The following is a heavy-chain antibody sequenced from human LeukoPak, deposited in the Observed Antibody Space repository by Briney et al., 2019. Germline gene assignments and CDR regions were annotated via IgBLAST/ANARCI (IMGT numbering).Heavy chain of an antibody. Sequence: GGSLRLSCAASGFTFSNAWMSWVRQAPGKGLEGVGHIKSKTDGATTDYAAPVKGRFTISRDDSKNTLYLQMNSLKTEDTAVYYCTTVEGATLYYYYGMDVWGQGTTVTVSS. D-gene: IGHD1-26*01. CDR1: GFTFSNAW. CDR3: TTVEGATLYYYYGMDV. J-gene: IGHJ6*02. V-gene: IGHV3-15*01. CDR2: IKSKTDGATT.